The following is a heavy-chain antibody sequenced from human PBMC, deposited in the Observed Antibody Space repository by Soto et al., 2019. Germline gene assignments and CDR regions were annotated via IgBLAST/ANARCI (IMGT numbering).Heavy chain of an antibody. CDR1: GITFSSYV. Sequence: EVQLLESGGVLVQPGGSLRLYCAASGITFSSYVMTWVRQAPGKGLEWVSVISGSGDSTYYADSVKGRFTISRDNSKNTLYLQMNSLRAEDTAVYYCAKGYSSRWYYFDYWGQGTLVTVSS. J-gene: IGHJ4*02. CDR3: AKGYSSRWYYFDY. V-gene: IGHV3-23*01. CDR2: ISGSGDST. D-gene: IGHD6-13*01.